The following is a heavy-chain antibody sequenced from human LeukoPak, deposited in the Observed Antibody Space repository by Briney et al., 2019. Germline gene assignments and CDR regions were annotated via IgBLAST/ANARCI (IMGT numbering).Heavy chain of an antibody. V-gene: IGHV1-18*01. J-gene: IGHJ6*03. Sequence: EASVKVSCKASGYTFTSYGISWVRQAPGQGLEWMGWISAYNGNTNYAQKLQGRVTMTTDTSTSTAYMELRNLRSDDTAVYYCARLVYAIAYYYMDVWGKGTTVTVSS. CDR3: ARLVYAIAYYYMDV. CDR2: ISAYNGNT. D-gene: IGHD2-8*01. CDR1: GYTFTSYG.